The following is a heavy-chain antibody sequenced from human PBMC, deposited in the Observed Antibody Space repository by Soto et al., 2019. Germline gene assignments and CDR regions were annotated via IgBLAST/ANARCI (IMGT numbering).Heavy chain of an antibody. D-gene: IGHD2-2*01. Sequence: QVQLQESGPGLVKPSGTLSLTCAVSSGSISTNNWWSWVRQPPGKGLEWIGEIHHSGTTNYNPSLKSRVTSSVDKSKNQFSLKLNPVTAADTAVYYCATGGSYCSRTGCLYWYLDLWGRATLVSVSS. CDR1: SGSISTNNW. J-gene: IGHJ2*01. CDR3: ATGGSYCSRTGCLYWYLDL. V-gene: IGHV4-4*02. CDR2: IHHSGTT.